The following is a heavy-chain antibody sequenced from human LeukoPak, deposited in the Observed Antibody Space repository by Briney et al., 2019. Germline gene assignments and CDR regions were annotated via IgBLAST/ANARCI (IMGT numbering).Heavy chain of an antibody. Sequence: PGGSLRLSCEASASAFSRSWMSWVRQAPGKGPEWVALMRLPGNPIYYLESVKGRFTISRDNTKNLLYLQMNNLRAEDTAVYYCVIDRGAKWGQGTLVTVSS. V-gene: IGHV3-7*01. CDR3: VIDRGAK. CDR2: MRLPGNPI. J-gene: IGHJ4*02. CDR1: ASAFSRSW.